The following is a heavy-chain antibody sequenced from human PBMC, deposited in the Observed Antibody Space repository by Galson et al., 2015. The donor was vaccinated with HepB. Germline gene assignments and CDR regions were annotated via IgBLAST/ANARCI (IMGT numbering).Heavy chain of an antibody. CDR2: MNPNSGNT. J-gene: IGHJ5*02. CDR1: GYTFTSYD. Sequence: SVKVSCKASGYTFTSYDINWVRQATGQGLEWMGWMNPNSGNTGYAQKFQGRVTMTRNTSISTAYMELSSLRSEDTAVCYCARGPYSSGNWFDPWGQGTLVTVSS. CDR3: ARGPYSSGNWFDP. D-gene: IGHD6-19*01. V-gene: IGHV1-8*01.